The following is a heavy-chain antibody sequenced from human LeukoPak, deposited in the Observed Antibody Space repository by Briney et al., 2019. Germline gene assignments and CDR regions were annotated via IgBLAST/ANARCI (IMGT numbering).Heavy chain of an antibody. V-gene: IGHV3-7*04. D-gene: IGHD3-16*02. J-gene: IGHJ4*02. CDR1: GFIFTDSW. CDR3: ARVRYGNYFDY. CDR2: IKPDGTEK. Sequence: GGSLRLSCAASGFIFTDSWMSWVRQPPGKGLEWVVNIKPDGTEKYYVDSLKSRFTVSRENAKNSLYLQMSSLRAEDTAVYYCARVRYGNYFDYWGQGTLVTVSS.